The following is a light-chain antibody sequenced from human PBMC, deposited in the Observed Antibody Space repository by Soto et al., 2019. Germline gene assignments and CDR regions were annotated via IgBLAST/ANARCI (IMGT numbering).Light chain of an antibody. V-gene: IGKV3D-20*01. CDR3: QQYGSSPYT. CDR1: QRVSSSY. Sequence: EIVLTQSPATLSLSPGARATLSCGASQRVSSSYLAWYQQKPGLAPRLLIYDASSRATGIPDRFSGSGYGTDFTLTISRLEPEDFAVYYCQQYGSSPYTFGQGTKLEIK. CDR2: DAS. J-gene: IGKJ2*01.